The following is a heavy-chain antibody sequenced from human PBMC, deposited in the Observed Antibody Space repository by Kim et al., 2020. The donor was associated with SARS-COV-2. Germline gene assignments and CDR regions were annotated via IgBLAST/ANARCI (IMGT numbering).Heavy chain of an antibody. J-gene: IGHJ3*01. Sequence: GGSLRLSCAASGFTFTTYALSWVRQAPGKGLEWVSAISGSGDSTYYADSVRGRFTISRDNSKSTLYLQLNSLRAEDTAVYHCARPLATSGNYQRAFDLWGQGTEVTVSS. D-gene: IGHD1-26*01. CDR1: GFTFTTYA. CDR2: ISGSGDST. V-gene: IGHV3-23*01. CDR3: ARPLATSGNYQRAFDL.